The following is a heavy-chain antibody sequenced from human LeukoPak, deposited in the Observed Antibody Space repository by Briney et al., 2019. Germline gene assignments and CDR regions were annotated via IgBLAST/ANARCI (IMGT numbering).Heavy chain of an antibody. J-gene: IGHJ4*02. CDR3: ARDQATLKYDY. CDR1: GYSFTGHY. V-gene: IGHV1-2*02. CDR2: INPNSGGT. Sequence: ASVKVSCKASGYSFTGHYMHWVRQAPGQGLEWMGWINPNSGGTNYAQKFQGRVTMTRDTSISTAYMELSRLRSDDTAVYYCARDQATLKYDYWGQGTLVTVSS. D-gene: IGHD2-2*01.